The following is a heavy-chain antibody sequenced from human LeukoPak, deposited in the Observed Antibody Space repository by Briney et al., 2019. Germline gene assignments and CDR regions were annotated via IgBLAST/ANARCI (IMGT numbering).Heavy chain of an antibody. Sequence: ASVKVSCKASGYTFTGYYMHWVRQAPGQGLEWMGIINPSGGSTSYAQKFQGRVTMTRDTSTSTVYMELSSLRSEDTAVYYCARAGELRYFDWLSPSYGMDVWGQGTTVTVSS. CDR2: INPSGGST. CDR3: ARAGELRYFDWLSPSYGMDV. V-gene: IGHV1-46*01. CDR1: GYTFTGYY. J-gene: IGHJ6*02. D-gene: IGHD3-9*01.